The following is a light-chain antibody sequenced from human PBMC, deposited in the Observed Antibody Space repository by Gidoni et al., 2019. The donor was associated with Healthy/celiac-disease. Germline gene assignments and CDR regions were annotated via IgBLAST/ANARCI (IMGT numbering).Light chain of an antibody. CDR1: SSDVGSYNL. V-gene: IGLV2-23*02. CDR3: CSYAGSSTFRV. Sequence: QSALTQPASVSGSPGPSITISCTGTSSDVGSYNLVSWYQQHPGKAPKLMIYEVSKRPSGVSNRFSGSKSGNTASLTISGLQAEDEADYYCCSYAGSSTFRVFGGGTKLTVL. CDR2: EVS. J-gene: IGLJ2*01.